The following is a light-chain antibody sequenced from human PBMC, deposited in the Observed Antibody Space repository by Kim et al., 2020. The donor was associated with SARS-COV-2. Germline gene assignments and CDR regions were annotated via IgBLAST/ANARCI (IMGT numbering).Light chain of an antibody. CDR1: GNISTW. Sequence: ACTGDRFTTTRRSCGNISTWFAFYQQKPVKAPKLLIYKASSLHSGVPSRFSGSGSGTEFSLSVNSLQPDDFATYYCQQYNSFPWTFCQATKVDIK. V-gene: IGKV1-5*03. CDR2: KAS. J-gene: IGKJ1*01. CDR3: QQYNSFPWT.